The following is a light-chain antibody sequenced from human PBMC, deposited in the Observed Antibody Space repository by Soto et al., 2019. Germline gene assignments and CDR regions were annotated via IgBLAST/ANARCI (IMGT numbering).Light chain of an antibody. CDR1: QSIRTY. J-gene: IGKJ4*01. CDR3: XXNXXTPLT. Sequence: DIQMTQSPSSLSASVGDRVTITCRASQSIRTYLSWYQQKPGKAPNLLIYSASSLQSGVPSRFSGSGSGTDFTLTXXSLQPEDXXXXXXXXNXXTPLTFGGGTKVEIK. CDR2: SAS. V-gene: IGKV1-39*01.